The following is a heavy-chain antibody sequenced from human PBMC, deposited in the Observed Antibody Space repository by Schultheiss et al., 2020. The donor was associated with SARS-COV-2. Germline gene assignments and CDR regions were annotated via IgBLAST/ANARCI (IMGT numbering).Heavy chain of an antibody. V-gene: IGHV4-59*12. Sequence: SETLSLTCTVSGGSIRSYYWSWIRRSPGKGLEWIGTIYFSGSTYYNPSLKSRVTMSVDTSKNQFSLKLTSVTAVDTAVYYCARGNDFVYFFDSWGQGTLVTVSS. D-gene: IGHD3-3*01. CDR3: ARGNDFVYFFDS. CDR2: IYFSGST. CDR1: GGSIRSYY. J-gene: IGHJ4*02.